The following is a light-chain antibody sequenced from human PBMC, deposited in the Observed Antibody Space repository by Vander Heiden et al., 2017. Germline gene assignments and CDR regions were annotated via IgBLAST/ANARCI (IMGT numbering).Light chain of an antibody. CDR3: QHSYSTART. V-gene: IGKV1-39*01. CDR1: QSISSY. CDR2: AAS. Sequence: DIQMTQSPSSLSASVGDRVTITCRASQSISSYLNWYQQKPGKAPKLLIYAASSLQSGVPSRFSASGSETDFTLTIRSLQPKHFATYFFQHSYSTARTFGQGTKVEIK. J-gene: IGKJ1*01.